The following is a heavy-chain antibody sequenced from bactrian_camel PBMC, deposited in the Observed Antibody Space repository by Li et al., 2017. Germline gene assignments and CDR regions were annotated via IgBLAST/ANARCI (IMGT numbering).Heavy chain of an antibody. CDR2: VSGPNT. D-gene: IGHD1*01. CDR3: AVGFRPIIGTERY. Sequence: VQLVESGGGSVQAGGSLILSCSVSGYSDNGNCMAWFRQVPGNEREGLATVSGPNTLYADSVKGRFIISRDNAENTLYLQMNNLEFGDAGLYYCAVGFRPIIGTERYRGHGTQVTVS. V-gene: IGHV3S59*01. CDR1: GYSDNGNC. J-gene: IGHJ4*01.